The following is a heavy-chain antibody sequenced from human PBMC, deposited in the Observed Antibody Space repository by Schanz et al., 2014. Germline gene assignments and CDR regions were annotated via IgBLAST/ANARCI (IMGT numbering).Heavy chain of an antibody. CDR2: ISHDGHRD. D-gene: IGHD6-19*01. CDR3: AKDLISGWPAFDV. CDR1: GFTFSSYA. V-gene: IGHV3-30*14. J-gene: IGHJ4*02. Sequence: QGQLVESGGGVVQPGRSLRLSCAASGFTFSSYAMHWVRQAPGKGLEWVAQISHDGHRDFYADSVKGRFTVSRDNSKNTLYLLMNSLRAEDTAVYYCAKDLISGWPAFDVWGQGTQVTVSS.